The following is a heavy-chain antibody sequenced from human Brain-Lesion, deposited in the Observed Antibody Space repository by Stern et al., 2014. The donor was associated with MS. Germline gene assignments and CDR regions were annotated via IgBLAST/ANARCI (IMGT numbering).Heavy chain of an antibody. CDR1: GYIFTGYY. CDR2: INPNTGGT. Sequence: QVQLVQSGAEVKKPGASGKVSCNTSGYIFTGYYIHWVRQAPGQGLEWMARINPNTGGTKYAQKFQGRVTMSRDTSISTAYVELSSLTSDDTAVYYCARDQRGITIFGVVTDYYYLGMDVWGQGTTVTVSS. D-gene: IGHD3-3*01. V-gene: IGHV1-2*06. CDR3: ARDQRGITIFGVVTDYYYLGMDV. J-gene: IGHJ6*02.